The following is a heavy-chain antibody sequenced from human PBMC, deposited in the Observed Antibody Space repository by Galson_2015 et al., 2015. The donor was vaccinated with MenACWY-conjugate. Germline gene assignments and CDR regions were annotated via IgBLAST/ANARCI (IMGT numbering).Heavy chain of an antibody. CDR3: EKGAVTKDEGY. J-gene: IGHJ4*02. D-gene: IGHD4-17*01. CDR2: ISYDGSNK. Sequence: SLRLSCAASGFTFSSDGMHWVRQAPGKGLEWVAGISYDGSNKYYADSVKGRFTISRDKSKNTLYLQMNSLRAEDTAVYYYEKGAVTKDEGYWGQGTLVTVSS. CDR1: GFTFSSDG. V-gene: IGHV3-30*18.